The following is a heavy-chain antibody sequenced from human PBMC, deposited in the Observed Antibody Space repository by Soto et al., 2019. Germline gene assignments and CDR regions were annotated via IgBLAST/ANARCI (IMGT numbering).Heavy chain of an antibody. J-gene: IGHJ3*02. CDR3: ARPGIVGATAFDI. D-gene: IGHD1-26*01. Sequence: SSETLSLTCTVSGGSISSGDYYWSWIRQPPGKGLEWIGYIYYSGSTYYNPSLKSRVTISVDTSKNQLSLKLSSVTAADTAVYYCARPGIVGATAFDIWGQGTMVTV. V-gene: IGHV4-30-4*01. CDR1: GGSISSGDYY. CDR2: IYYSGST.